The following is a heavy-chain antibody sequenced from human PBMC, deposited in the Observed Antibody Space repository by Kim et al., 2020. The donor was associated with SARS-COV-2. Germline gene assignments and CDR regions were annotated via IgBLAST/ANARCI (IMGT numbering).Heavy chain of an antibody. Sequence: GGSLRLSCAASGFTFSNAWMSWVRQAPGKGLEWVGRIKNKTDGGITDYAAPVKGRFTISRDDSKNTLYLQMNSLKTEDTAVYYCTAKSGSYLGILDYWGQGTLVTVSS. CDR1: GFTFSNAW. D-gene: IGHD1-26*01. CDR3: TAKSGSYLGILDY. CDR2: IKNKTDGGIT. V-gene: IGHV3-15*01. J-gene: IGHJ4*02.